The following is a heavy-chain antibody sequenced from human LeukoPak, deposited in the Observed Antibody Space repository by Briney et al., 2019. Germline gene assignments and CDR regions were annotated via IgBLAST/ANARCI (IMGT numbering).Heavy chain of an antibody. CDR1: GGSFSGYY. D-gene: IGHD3-10*01. CDR3: ARAVRGVRVFNYYGMDV. J-gene: IGHJ6*02. CDR2: INHSGST. Sequence: SETLSLTRAVYGGSFSGYYWSWIRQPPGKGLEWIGEINHSGSTNYNPSLKSRVTISVDTSKNQFSLKLSSVTAADTAVYYCARAVRGVRVFNYYGMDVWGQGTTVTVSS. V-gene: IGHV4-34*01.